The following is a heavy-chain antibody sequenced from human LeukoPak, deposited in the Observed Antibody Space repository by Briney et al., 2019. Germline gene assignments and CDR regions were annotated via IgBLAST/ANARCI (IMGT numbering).Heavy chain of an antibody. V-gene: IGHV3-33*01. J-gene: IGHJ3*02. Sequence: HPGGSLRLSCAASGFTFSSYGMHWVRQAPGKGLEWVAVIWYDGSNKYYADSVKGRFTISRDNSKNTLYLQMNSLRAEDTAVYYSAGNWGPLLGAFDIWGQGTMVTVSS. D-gene: IGHD7-27*01. CDR3: AGNWGPLLGAFDI. CDR1: GFTFSSYG. CDR2: IWYDGSNK.